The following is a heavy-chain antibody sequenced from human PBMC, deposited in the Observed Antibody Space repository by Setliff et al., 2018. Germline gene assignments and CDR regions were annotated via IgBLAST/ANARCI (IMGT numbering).Heavy chain of an antibody. CDR2: MYYSEIT. CDR1: GGPISTHY. Sequence: PSETLSLTCTVSGGPISTHYWSWIRQPPGKGLEWVGYMYYSEITKYNPSLESRVTISVDTSKNQFSLNLTSVTAADTAVYYCARGLAVNRFDPWGQGTLVTVSS. V-gene: IGHV4-59*11. D-gene: IGHD3-16*01. J-gene: IGHJ5*02. CDR3: ARGLAVNRFDP.